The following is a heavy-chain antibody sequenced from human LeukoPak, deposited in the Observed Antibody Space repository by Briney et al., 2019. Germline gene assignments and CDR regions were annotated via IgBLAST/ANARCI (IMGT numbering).Heavy chain of an antibody. J-gene: IGHJ4*02. Sequence: HPGGSLRLSCAASGFTFSSYAMHWVRQAPGKGLEWVANIKQDGSEKYYVDSVKGRFTISRDNAKNSLYLQMNSLRAEDTAMYYCARDFRFLDDYWGQGTLVTVSS. CDR2: IKQDGSEK. V-gene: IGHV3-7*01. D-gene: IGHD3-3*01. CDR1: GFTFSSYA. CDR3: ARDFRFLDDY.